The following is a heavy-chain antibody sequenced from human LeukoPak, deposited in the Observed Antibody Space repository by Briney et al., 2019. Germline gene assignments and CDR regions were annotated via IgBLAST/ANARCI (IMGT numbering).Heavy chain of an antibody. CDR3: ATTRSGYLIYYYYGMDV. J-gene: IGHJ6*02. V-gene: IGHV3-66*01. CDR2: IYSGGST. D-gene: IGHD6-19*01. Sequence: GGSLRLSCAASGFTVSSNYMSWVRQAPGKGLEWVSVIYSGGSTYYADSVKGRFTISRDNSKNTLYLQMNSLRAEDTAVYYCATTRSGYLIYYYYGMDVWVQGTTVTVSS. CDR1: GFTVSSNY.